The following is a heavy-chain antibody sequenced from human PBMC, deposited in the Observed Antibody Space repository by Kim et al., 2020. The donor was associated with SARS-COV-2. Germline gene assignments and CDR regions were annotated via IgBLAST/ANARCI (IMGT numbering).Heavy chain of an antibody. V-gene: IGHV1-69*13. D-gene: IGHD3-10*01. Sequence: SVKVSCKASGGTFSSYAISWVRQAPGQGLEWMGGIIPIFGTANYAQKFQGRVTITADESTSTAYMELSSLRSEDTAVYYCALSGGYYGSGGYYGMDVWGQGTTVTVSS. J-gene: IGHJ6*02. CDR2: IIPIFGTA. CDR3: ALSGGYYGSGGYYGMDV. CDR1: GGTFSSYA.